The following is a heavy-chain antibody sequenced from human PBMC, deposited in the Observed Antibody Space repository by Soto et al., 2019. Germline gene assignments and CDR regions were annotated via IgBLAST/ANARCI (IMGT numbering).Heavy chain of an antibody. CDR2: INANNGNT. Sequence: QVQLVQSGAEVKKPGASVKVSCRASGYTFTNYGISWVRQAPGQGLEWMGWINANNGNTNYAQTLQGRVTMTTDTSTSTAYMELRGLRSDDTAVYYCARDTMTGYLQFDYWGQGTRVTVSS. CDR1: GYTFTNYG. J-gene: IGHJ4*02. D-gene: IGHD3-9*01. V-gene: IGHV1-18*01. CDR3: ARDTMTGYLQFDY.